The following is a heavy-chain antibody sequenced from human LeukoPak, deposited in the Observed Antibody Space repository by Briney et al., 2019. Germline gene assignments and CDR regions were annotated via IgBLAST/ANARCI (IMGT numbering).Heavy chain of an antibody. D-gene: IGHD3-3*01. Sequence: SVKVSCKASGGTFSSYAISWVRQAPGQGLEWMGRIIPIFGTANYAQKFQGRVTITADKSTSTAYMEPSSLRSEDTAVYYCARVGDFWSGYRSVDYWGQGTLVTVSS. CDR1: GGTFSSYA. CDR2: IIPIFGTA. V-gene: IGHV1-69*06. J-gene: IGHJ4*02. CDR3: ARVGDFWSGYRSVDY.